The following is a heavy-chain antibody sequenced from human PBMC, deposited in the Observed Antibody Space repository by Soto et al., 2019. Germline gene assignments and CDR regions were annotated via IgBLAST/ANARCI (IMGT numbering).Heavy chain of an antibody. D-gene: IGHD2-15*01. Sequence: EVQLLESGGGLVQPGGSLRLSCAASGFTFSSYAMSWVRQAPGKGLEWVSAISGSGGSTYYADSVKGRFTISRDNSKNTLYLQMNSLRAEDMAVYYCAKGDIVVVVANDYWGQGTLVTVSS. CDR3: AKGDIVVVVANDY. J-gene: IGHJ4*02. CDR2: ISGSGGST. CDR1: GFTFSSYA. V-gene: IGHV3-23*01.